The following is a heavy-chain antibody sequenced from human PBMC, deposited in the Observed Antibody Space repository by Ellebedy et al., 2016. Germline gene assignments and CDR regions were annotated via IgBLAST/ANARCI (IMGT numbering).Heavy chain of an antibody. J-gene: IGHJ6*02. CDR2: ISGAGYTT. D-gene: IGHD5-12*01. V-gene: IGHV3-11*04. Sequence: GGSLRLSXTASGLNFNTFFMTWIRRAPGKGLEWVATISGAGYTTFFADSVKGRFTISRDNAKNSLYLQMNSLRAEDTAVYYCARRPVAMIGIGGYYYYYGMDVWGQGTTVTVSS. CDR3: ARRPVAMIGIGGYYYYYGMDV. CDR1: GLNFNTFF.